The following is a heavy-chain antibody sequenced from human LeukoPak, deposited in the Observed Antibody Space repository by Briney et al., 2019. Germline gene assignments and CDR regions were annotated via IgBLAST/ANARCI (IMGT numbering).Heavy chain of an antibody. J-gene: IGHJ4*02. V-gene: IGHV3-74*01. CDR3: ARKSASGNYPLDY. CDR2: INSDGSST. Sequence: GGSLRLSCAASRFTFSTYWMHWVRHAPGKGLVWVSRINSDGSSTGYADSVKGRFTISRDNAKNTVFLQMSSLRAEDTALYYCARKSASGNYPLDYWGQGTLVTVSS. D-gene: IGHD3-10*01. CDR1: RFTFSTYW.